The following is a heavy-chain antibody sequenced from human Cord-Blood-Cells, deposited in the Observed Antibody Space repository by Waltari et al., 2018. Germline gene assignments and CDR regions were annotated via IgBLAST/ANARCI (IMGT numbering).Heavy chain of an antibody. J-gene: IGHJ5*02. Sequence: QVQLQESGPGLVKPSETLSLTCTVPGGSLSSYYCSWIRQPPGKGLEWIGYIYYSGSTNYNPSLKSRVTISVDTSKNQFSLKLSSVTAADTAVYYCARDIGIAAAGTFDPWGQGTLVTVSS. CDR1: GGSLSSYY. CDR2: IYYSGST. V-gene: IGHV4-59*01. CDR3: ARDIGIAAAGTFDP. D-gene: IGHD6-13*01.